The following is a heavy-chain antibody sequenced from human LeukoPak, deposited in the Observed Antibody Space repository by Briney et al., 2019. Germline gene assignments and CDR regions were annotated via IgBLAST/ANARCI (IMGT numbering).Heavy chain of an antibody. CDR2: ISSSSSYI. D-gene: IGHD2-2*01. J-gene: IGHJ4*02. V-gene: IGHV3-21*01. CDR3: ATDIVVVPAAMQGFDY. Sequence: PGGSLRLSCAASGFTFSSYSMNWVRQAPGKGLEWVSSISSSSSYIYYADSVKGRFTISRDNAKNSLYLQMNSLRAEDTAVYYCATDIVVVPAAMQGFDYWGQGTLVTVSS. CDR1: GFTFSSYS.